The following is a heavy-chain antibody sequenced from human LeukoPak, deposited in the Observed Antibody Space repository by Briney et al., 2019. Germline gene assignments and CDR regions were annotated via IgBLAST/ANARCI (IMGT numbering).Heavy chain of an antibody. Sequence: GSLRLSCAASGFTFSSYAMHWVRQAPGKGLEWVAVISYDGSNKYYADSVKGRFTISRDNSKNTLYLQMNSLRAEDTAVYYCARDPRYYDFWSGYHIDYWGQGTLVTVSS. CDR1: GFTFSSYA. D-gene: IGHD3-3*01. CDR2: ISYDGSNK. CDR3: ARDPRYYDFWSGYHIDY. V-gene: IGHV3-30-3*01. J-gene: IGHJ4*02.